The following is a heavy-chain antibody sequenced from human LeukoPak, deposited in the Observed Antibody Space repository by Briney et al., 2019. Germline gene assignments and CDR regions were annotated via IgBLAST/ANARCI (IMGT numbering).Heavy chain of an antibody. Sequence: GGSLRLSCAASGFTFSSYTMDWVRQAPGKGLEWVSSITSSSTYIYYADSVKGRFTISRDNAKKSLYLQMNSLRAEDTAVYYCAKDLRSGDYDRVDYWGQGTLVTVSS. CDR1: GFTFSSYT. CDR2: ITSSSTYI. D-gene: IGHD3-22*01. CDR3: AKDLRSGDYDRVDY. V-gene: IGHV3-21*01. J-gene: IGHJ4*02.